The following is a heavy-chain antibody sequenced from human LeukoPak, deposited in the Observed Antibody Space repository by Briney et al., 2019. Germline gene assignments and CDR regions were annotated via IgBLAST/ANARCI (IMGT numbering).Heavy chain of an antibody. CDR3: ARVDVVPAATPSYYFDY. CDR1: GGSISSHY. Sequence: PSETLSLTCTVSGGSISSHYWSWIRQPPGKGLEWIGSIYYSGSTYYNPSLKSRVTISVDTSKNQFSLKLSSVTAADTAVYYCARVDVVPAATPSYYFDYWGQGTLVTVSS. V-gene: IGHV4-59*11. CDR2: IYYSGST. J-gene: IGHJ4*02. D-gene: IGHD2-2*01.